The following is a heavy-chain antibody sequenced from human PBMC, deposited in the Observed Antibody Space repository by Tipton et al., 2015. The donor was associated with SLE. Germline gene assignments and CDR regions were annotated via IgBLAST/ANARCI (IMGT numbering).Heavy chain of an antibody. D-gene: IGHD3-22*01. CDR2: IYYSGST. Sequence: TLSLTCTVSGGSVSSDGYFWTWIRQHPGKGLEWIGYIYYSGSTYYNPSLNNRASISVDTSKNHLSLKLSSVTAADTAVYYCAKGASSGYPVDPWGQGTLVTVSS. J-gene: IGHJ5*02. V-gene: IGHV4-31*03. CDR1: GGSVSSDGYF. CDR3: AKGASSGYPVDP.